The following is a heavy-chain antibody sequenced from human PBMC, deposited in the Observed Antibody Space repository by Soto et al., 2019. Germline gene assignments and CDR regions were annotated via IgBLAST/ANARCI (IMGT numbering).Heavy chain of an antibody. J-gene: IGHJ6*02. CDR3: ARLYSGSYPINYYYYYGMDV. V-gene: IGHV4-39*01. D-gene: IGHD1-26*01. CDR2: IYYSGST. CDR1: GGSISSSSYY. Sequence: PSETLSLTCTVSGGSISSSSYYWGWIRQPPGKGLEWIGSIYYSGSTYYNPSLKSRVTISVDTSKNQFSLKLSSVTAADTAVYYCARLYSGSYPINYYYYYGMDVWGQGTTVTVSS.